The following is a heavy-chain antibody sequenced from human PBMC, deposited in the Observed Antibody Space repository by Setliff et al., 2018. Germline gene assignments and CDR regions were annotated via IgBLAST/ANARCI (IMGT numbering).Heavy chain of an antibody. CDR2: ISPYNGDT. CDR1: GHTFNTFG. D-gene: IGHD2-2*01. J-gene: IGHJ4*02. CDR3: ARGPLDFVVVPAAAKFDS. Sequence: ASVKVSCKTSGHTFNTFGISWVRRAPGQGLDWMGWISPYNGDTKSAQKFQGRVTMTIDTSTSTAYVEVRSLTSDDTPVYDCARGPLDFVVVPAAAKFDSWGQGTLVTVSS. V-gene: IGHV1-18*01.